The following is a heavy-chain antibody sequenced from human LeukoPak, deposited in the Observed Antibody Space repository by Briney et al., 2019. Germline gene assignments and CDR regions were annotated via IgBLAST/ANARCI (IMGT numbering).Heavy chain of an antibody. V-gene: IGHV3-33*08. D-gene: IGHD3-3*01. CDR2: IWYDGSNK. CDR1: GFIFSTYA. Sequence: PGGSLRLSCAASGFIFSTYAMHWVRQAPGKGLEWVAVIWYDGSNKYYADSVKGRFTISRDNSKNTLYLQMNSLRAEDTAVYYCARDYEGGYYIDYWGQGTLVTVSS. J-gene: IGHJ4*02. CDR3: ARDYEGGYYIDY.